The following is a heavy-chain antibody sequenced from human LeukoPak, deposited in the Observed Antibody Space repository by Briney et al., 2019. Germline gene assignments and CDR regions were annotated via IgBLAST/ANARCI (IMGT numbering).Heavy chain of an antibody. D-gene: IGHD6-19*01. J-gene: IGHJ4*02. Sequence: SETLSLTCAVYGGSFSNYYWSWIRQPPGKGLEWIGEINHSGSTNYNPSLKSRVTISVDTSKNQFPLNLNSVTAADTAVYYCARDPRGAVAVDYWGQGTLVTVSS. V-gene: IGHV4-34*01. CDR1: GGSFSNYY. CDR2: INHSGST. CDR3: ARDPRGAVAVDY.